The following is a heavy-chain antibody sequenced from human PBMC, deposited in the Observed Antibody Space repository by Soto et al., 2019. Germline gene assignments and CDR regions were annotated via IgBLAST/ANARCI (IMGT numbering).Heavy chain of an antibody. Sequence: QVQLVQSGAEVKKPGASVKVSCKASGYTFTSYGISWVRQAPGQGLEWMGWISAYNGNTNYAQKLQGRVTMTTDTSTSTAYLELRSLRSDDTAVYYCARVISNYRRGGSDYFDYWGQGTLVTVSS. D-gene: IGHD4-4*01. J-gene: IGHJ4*02. CDR3: ARVISNYRRGGSDYFDY. CDR1: GYTFTSYG. V-gene: IGHV1-18*01. CDR2: ISAYNGNT.